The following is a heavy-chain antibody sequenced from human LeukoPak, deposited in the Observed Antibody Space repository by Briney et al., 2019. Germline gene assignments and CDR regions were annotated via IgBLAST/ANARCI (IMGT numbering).Heavy chain of an antibody. Sequence: SETLSLTCTVSGDSISIYYWSWIRQPPGKGLDWIGYIYYIGITNYNPSLKSRVTISVHPSKNQLSLKLSSVNAADTAVYYCARLPLAATAGWFDPWGQGTLVTVSS. V-gene: IGHV4-59*08. CDR2: IYYIGIT. CDR1: GDSISIYY. J-gene: IGHJ5*02. CDR3: ARLPLAATAGWFDP. D-gene: IGHD2-15*01.